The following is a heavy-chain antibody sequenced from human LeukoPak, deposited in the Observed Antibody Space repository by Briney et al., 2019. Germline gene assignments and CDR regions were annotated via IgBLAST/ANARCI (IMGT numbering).Heavy chain of an antibody. V-gene: IGHV4-59*01. D-gene: IGHD3-10*01. CDR1: GDSLNYYY. J-gene: IGHJ4*02. CDR3: ARCYGSGSLYYFDY. CDR2: VSYSGGT. Sequence: SETLSLTCSVSGDSLNYYYWTWIRQPPGKRLEWIGHVSYSGGTNYNASLKSRVTILVDTSKNQFSLMVRSVTAADTAIYYCARCYGSGSLYYFDYWGQGALVTVSS.